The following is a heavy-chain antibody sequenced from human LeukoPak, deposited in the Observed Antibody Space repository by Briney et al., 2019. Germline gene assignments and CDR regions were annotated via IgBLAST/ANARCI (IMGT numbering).Heavy chain of an antibody. V-gene: IGHV3-64D*06. D-gene: IGHD1-20*01. CDR3: VKPDHNFLYFFFRNDG. CDR1: GFTFSSYA. J-gene: IGHJ6*02. CDR2: ISSNGGST. Sequence: PGGSLRLSCSASGFTFSSYAMHWVRQAPGKGLEYVSAISSNGGSTYYADSVKGRFTISRDNSKNTLYLQMSSLRAEDTAVYFCVKPDHNFLYFFFRNDGWGQGTTVTVSS.